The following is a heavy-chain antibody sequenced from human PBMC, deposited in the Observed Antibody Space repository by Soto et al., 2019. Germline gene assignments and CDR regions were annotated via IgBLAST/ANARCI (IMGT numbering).Heavy chain of an antibody. CDR2: IDYSGST. D-gene: IGHD5-18*01. J-gene: IGHJ4*02. V-gene: IGHV4-39*01. CDR3: ARLAWIQLLYYFDY. CDR1: GGSISSSSYY. Sequence: QLQLQESGPGLVKPSETLSLTCTVSGGSISSSSYYWGWIRQPPGKGLEWIGSIDYSGSTYYNPSLTSRVTISVDTSKNQFSLKLSSVTAADTAVYYCARLAWIQLLYYFDYWGQGTLVTVSS.